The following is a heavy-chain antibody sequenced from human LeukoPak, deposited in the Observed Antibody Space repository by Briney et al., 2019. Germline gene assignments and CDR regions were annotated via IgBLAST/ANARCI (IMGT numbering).Heavy chain of an antibody. J-gene: IGHJ4*02. CDR2: ISGSGGRT. CDR3: VKGDSIYDSSGYFYES. Sequence: PGGSLRLSCGASGFTFRNYAMAWVRRGPGKGLEWVSGISGSGGRTFYAESVKGRVTISRDNFKNTVFLQMNSLTIEDTAIYYCVKGDSIYDSSGYFYESWGQGILVTVSS. CDR1: GFTFRNYA. D-gene: IGHD3-22*01. V-gene: IGHV3-23*01.